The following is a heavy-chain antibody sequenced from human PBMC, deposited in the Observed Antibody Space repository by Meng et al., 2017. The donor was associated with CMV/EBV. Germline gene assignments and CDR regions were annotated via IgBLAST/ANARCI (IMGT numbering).Heavy chain of an antibody. V-gene: IGHV1-8*01. CDR2: MNPNSGNT. CDR3: ARDSLGSSSHYYYYGMDV. J-gene: IGHJ6*02. CDR1: GYTFINYD. Sequence: ASVKVSCKASGYTFINYDINWVRQATGQGLEWIGWMNPNSGNTGYAQMFQGRVTMTRNTAIGTAYMELSSLTSEDTAVYYCARDSLGSSSHYYYYGMDVWGQGTTVTVSS. D-gene: IGHD6-6*01.